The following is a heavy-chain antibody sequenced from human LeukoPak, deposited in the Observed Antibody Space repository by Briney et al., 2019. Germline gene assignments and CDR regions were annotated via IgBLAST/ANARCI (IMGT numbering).Heavy chain of an antibody. J-gene: IGHJ4*02. CDR1: GYTFTSFF. V-gene: IGHV1-46*01. Sequence: ASVKVSCKASGYTFTSFFMHWVRQAPGQGLEWMGIINPSDGYTTYAQRFQGRVTMTRDTSTSTVYMELSSLRSEDTAVYYCARDEEEMATFLWGQGTLVTVSS. CDR2: INPSDGYT. D-gene: IGHD5-24*01. CDR3: ARDEEEMATFL.